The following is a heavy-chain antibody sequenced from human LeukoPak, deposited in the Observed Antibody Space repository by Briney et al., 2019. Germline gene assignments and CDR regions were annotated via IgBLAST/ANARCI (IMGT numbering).Heavy chain of an antibody. CDR2: IWFDGTEN. Sequence: PGTSLRLSCAASGLTFRNYAMHWVRQAPGGRLEWVAVIWFDGTENYYAASVMGRFTISRDSSESTLYLQMNGLRTEDTAVYYCARVNGPNSGYYYTLDLWGQGTPVSVSS. J-gene: IGHJ5*02. D-gene: IGHD3-22*01. V-gene: IGHV3-33*01. CDR1: GLTFRNYA. CDR3: ARVNGPNSGYYYTLDL.